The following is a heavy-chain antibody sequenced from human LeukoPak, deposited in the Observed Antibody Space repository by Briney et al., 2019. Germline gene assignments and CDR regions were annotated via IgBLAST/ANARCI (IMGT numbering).Heavy chain of an antibody. J-gene: IGHJ4*02. CDR1: AFTFNNYA. CDR2: ISGGGGTT. V-gene: IGHV3-23*01. Sequence: RPGGSLRLSGAASAFTFNNYAMNWVRQAPGKGLEWVSGISGGGGTTYYADSVKGRYTISRDNSNNTLYLQMHSLRPDDTAVYYCARDPSGTRHYFDYWGQGTLVTVSS. D-gene: IGHD6-19*01. CDR3: ARDPSGTRHYFDY.